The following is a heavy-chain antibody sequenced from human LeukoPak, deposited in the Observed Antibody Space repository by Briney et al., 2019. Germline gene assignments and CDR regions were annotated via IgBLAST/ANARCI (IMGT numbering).Heavy chain of an antibody. CDR3: ARLGGYYYDSSGYYSG. D-gene: IGHD3-22*01. V-gene: IGHV3-48*03. CDR2: ISSSGSTI. Sequence: GGSLRLSCAASGFTFSSYEMNWVRQAPGKGLEWVSHISSSGSTIYYADSVKGRFTISRDNAKNSLYLQMNSLRAEDTAVYYCARLGGYYYDSSGYYSGWGQGTLVTVSS. J-gene: IGHJ4*02. CDR1: GFTFSSYE.